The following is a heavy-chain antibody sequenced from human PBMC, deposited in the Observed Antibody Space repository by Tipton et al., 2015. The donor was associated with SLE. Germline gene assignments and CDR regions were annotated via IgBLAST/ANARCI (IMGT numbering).Heavy chain of an antibody. Sequence: SLRLSCAASGFTFSNYGIHWVRQAPGKGLEWVAFKRYDGSNKYYADSVKGRFTISRDNSKNTLYLQMNSLRAEDTSVYYCAKDRVDIVVVVSAGFFYYGMDFWGRGTTFTVS. D-gene: IGHD2-8*02. CDR2: KRYDGSNK. J-gene: IGHJ6*02. CDR1: GFTFSNYG. V-gene: IGHV3-30*02. CDR3: AKDRVDIVVVVSAGFFYYGMDF.